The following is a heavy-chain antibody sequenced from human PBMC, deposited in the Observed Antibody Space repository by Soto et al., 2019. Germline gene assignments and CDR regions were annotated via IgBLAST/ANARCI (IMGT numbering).Heavy chain of an antibody. V-gene: IGHV3-23*01. CDR3: AKDRRSPYGDYGYRWFDP. CDR2: ISGSGGST. CDR1: GFTFSSYA. Sequence: EVQLLESGGGLVQPGGSLRLSCAASGFTFSSYAMSWVRQAPGKGLEWVSAISGSGGSTYYADSVKGRFTISRDNAKNTLYLQMNSLRAEDTAVYYCAKDRRSPYGDYGYRWFDPWGQGTLVTVSS. D-gene: IGHD4-17*01. J-gene: IGHJ5*02.